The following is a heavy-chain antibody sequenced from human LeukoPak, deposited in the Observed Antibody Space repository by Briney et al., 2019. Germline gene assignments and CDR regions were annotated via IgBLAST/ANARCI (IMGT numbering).Heavy chain of an antibody. J-gene: IGHJ4*02. CDR2: ISYDGSNK. Sequence: PGRSLRLSCAVYGFTFSSYAMQWDRQDAGKGLEWVAVISYDGSNKYYADSVKGRFTISRDNSKNTLYLQMNSLRAEDTAVYYCARSSGYYLNYFDYWGQGTLVTVSS. D-gene: IGHD3-22*01. CDR3: ARSSGYYLNYFDY. CDR1: GFTFSSYA. V-gene: IGHV3-30-3*01.